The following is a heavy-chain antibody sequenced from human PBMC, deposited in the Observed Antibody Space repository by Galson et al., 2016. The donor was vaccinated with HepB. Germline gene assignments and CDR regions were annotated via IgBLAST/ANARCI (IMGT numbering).Heavy chain of an antibody. J-gene: IGHJ4*02. CDR1: GFTFSSYA. Sequence: SLRLSCAASGFTFSSYAMRWVRQAPGKGLEWVSAISGRGGRTYYADSVKGRFTISRDNSKNTLYLQMNSLRAEDTAVYYCAKDSLLPMYYFDYWGQGTLVNVSS. CDR2: ISGRGGRT. V-gene: IGHV3-23*01. CDR3: AKDSLLPMYYFDY.